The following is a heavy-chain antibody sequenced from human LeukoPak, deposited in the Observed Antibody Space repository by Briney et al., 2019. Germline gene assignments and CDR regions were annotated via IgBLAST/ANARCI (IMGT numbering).Heavy chain of an antibody. D-gene: IGHD6-13*01. V-gene: IGHV3-23*01. CDR3: AKEAVAAAGPFDH. Sequence: PGGSLRLSCAASGFTFSSYAMSWVRQAPGKGLEWVSCISGSGGSIYYADSVKGRFTISRDNSKNTLYLQMNGLRAEDTAIYYCAKEAVAAAGPFDHWGQGTLVTVSS. J-gene: IGHJ4*02. CDR1: GFTFSSYA. CDR2: ISGSGGSI.